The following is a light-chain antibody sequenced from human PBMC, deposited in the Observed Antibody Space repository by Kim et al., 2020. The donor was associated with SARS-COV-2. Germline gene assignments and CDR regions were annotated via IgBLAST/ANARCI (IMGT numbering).Light chain of an antibody. V-gene: IGKV1-12*01. Sequence: IKNWLAWYQQKPGTGPTLLIHDASTLESGVPSRFRGSGSETDFTLIITNLQPEDFGTYYCQQSESFPLTFGGGTKV. CDR1: IKNW. CDR2: DAS. CDR3: QQSESFPLT. J-gene: IGKJ4*01.